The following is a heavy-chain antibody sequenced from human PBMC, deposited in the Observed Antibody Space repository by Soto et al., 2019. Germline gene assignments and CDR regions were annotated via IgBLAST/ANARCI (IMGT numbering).Heavy chain of an antibody. CDR1: GGSISSSSYY. D-gene: IGHD2-21*01. V-gene: IGHV4-39*01. J-gene: IGHJ4*02. CDR3: ARHGPGQLWYFDY. CDR2: IYYSGST. Sequence: SETLSLTCTVSGGSISSSSYYWGWIRQPPGKGLEWIGSIYYSGSTYYNPSLKSRVTISVDTSKNQFSLKLSSVTAADTAVYYCARHGPGQLWYFDYWGQGTLVTVSS.